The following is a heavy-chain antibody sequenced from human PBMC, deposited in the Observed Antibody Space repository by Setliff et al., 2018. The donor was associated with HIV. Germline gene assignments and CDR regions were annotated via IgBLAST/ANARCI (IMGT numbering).Heavy chain of an antibody. CDR2: ISAYNGNT. Sequence: ASVKVSCKASGYTFTSNGISWVRQAPGQGLEWMGWISAYNGNTKYAQKLQGRVTMTTDTSTSTAYMELRSLRSDDTAVYYCAGRSSGWQFDYWGQGTLVTVSS. V-gene: IGHV1-18*01. D-gene: IGHD6-19*01. J-gene: IGHJ4*02. CDR1: GYTFTSNG. CDR3: AGRSSGWQFDY.